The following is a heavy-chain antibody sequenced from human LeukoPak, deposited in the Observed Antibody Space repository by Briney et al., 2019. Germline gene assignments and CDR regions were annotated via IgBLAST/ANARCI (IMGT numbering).Heavy chain of an antibody. Sequence: SVKVSCKASGGTFSSYAISWVRQAPGQGLEWMGGIIPIFGTANYAQKFQGRVTITADESTSTAYMELSSLRSEDTAVYYCARDWGYYYDSSGFALPSAGAFDIWGQGTMVTVSS. CDR2: IIPIFGTA. D-gene: IGHD3-22*01. CDR3: ARDWGYYYDSSGFALPSAGAFDI. J-gene: IGHJ3*02. V-gene: IGHV1-69*13. CDR1: GGTFSSYA.